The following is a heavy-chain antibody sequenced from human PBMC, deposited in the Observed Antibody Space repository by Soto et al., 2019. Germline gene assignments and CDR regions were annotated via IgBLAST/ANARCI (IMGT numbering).Heavy chain of an antibody. CDR1: GFSLNTSRVG. CDR3: AHSAYHLYGMDV. CDR2: IYWDDDK. V-gene: IGHV2-5*02. Sequence: QITLKESGPTLVKPTQTLTLTCTFSGFSLNTSRVGVGWIRQPPGKALEWLALIYWDDDKRYSPSLKSRLTITKDTPKNQVVLSMTNMDPVDTATYYCAHSAYHLYGMDVWGQGTTVTVSS. J-gene: IGHJ6*02.